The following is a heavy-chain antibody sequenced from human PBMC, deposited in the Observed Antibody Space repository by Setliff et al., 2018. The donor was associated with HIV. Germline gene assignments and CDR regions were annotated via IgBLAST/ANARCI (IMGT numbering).Heavy chain of an antibody. J-gene: IGHJ4*02. Sequence: GSLRLSCAASGFTFSSYGMHWVRQAPGKGLVWVSRVNSDGSSKTYADSVKGRFTISRDNAKNTLYLQMNSLRVEDTGVYYCHSGYDTEEQSYFDYWGQGTLVTVSS. V-gene: IGHV3-74*03. D-gene: IGHD5-12*01. CDR2: VNSDGSSK. CDR1: GFTFSSYG. CDR3: HSGYDTEEQSYFDY.